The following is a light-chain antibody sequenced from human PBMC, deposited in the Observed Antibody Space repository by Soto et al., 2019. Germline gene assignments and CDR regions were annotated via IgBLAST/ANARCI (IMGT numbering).Light chain of an antibody. CDR1: QSVSSN. Sequence: EIVMTQSPDTLSVSPGERATLSCRAGQSVSSNLAWYQQKPGQAPRLLICVASTRATGIPARFSGSGSGKAFTLTISSLQSEYFGVYFYPQYNDWPWTFGQGTKVEIK. J-gene: IGKJ1*01. V-gene: IGKV3-15*01. CDR3: PQYNDWPWT. CDR2: VAS.